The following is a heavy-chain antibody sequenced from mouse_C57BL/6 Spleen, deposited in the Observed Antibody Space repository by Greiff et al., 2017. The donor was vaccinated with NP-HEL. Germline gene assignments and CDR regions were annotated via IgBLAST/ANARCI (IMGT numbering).Heavy chain of an antibody. J-gene: IGHJ4*01. CDR1: GYTFTSYW. D-gene: IGHD1-1*01. V-gene: IGHV1-69*01. Sequence: VQLQQPGAELVMPGASVKLSCKASGYTFTSYWMHWVKQRPGQGLEWIGEIDPSDSYTNYNQKFKGKSTLTVDKSSSTAYMQLSSLTSEDSAVDYCASHYYGSSLYAMDYWGQGTSVTVSS. CDR2: IDPSDSYT. CDR3: ASHYYGSSLYAMDY.